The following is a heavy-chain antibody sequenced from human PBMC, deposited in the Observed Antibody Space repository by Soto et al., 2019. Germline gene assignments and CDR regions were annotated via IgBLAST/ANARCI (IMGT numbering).Heavy chain of an antibody. D-gene: IGHD5-12*01. CDR3: ARLGRWLQALDS. J-gene: IGHJ4*02. CDR1: GCSISSSSYF. Sequence: SETLSLTCSVSGCSISSSSYFCGWRRQPPGKGQEWIGYIYYSGTTYYNPSLKSRVTMSVDTSKTQFSLKLTSVSAADTAVYYGARLGRWLQALDSWGQGTLVTVSS. V-gene: IGHV4-39*07. CDR2: IYYSGTT.